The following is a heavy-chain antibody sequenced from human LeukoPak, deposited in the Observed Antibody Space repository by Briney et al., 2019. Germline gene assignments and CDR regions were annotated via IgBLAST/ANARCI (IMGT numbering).Heavy chain of an antibody. J-gene: IGHJ4*02. V-gene: IGHV4-34*01. CDR3: ARAQRGYSYGSLDY. CDR1: GGSFSGYY. Sequence: SETLSLTCAVYGGSFSGYYWSWIRQPPGKGLEWIGEINHSGSTNYNPSLKSRVTISVDTSKNQFSLKLSSVTAADTAVYYCARAQRGYSYGSLDYWGQGTLVTVSS. CDR2: INHSGST. D-gene: IGHD5-18*01.